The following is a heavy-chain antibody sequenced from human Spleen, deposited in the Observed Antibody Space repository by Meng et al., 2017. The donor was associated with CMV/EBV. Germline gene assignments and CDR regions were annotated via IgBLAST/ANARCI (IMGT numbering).Heavy chain of an antibody. D-gene: IGHD2-2*01. J-gene: IGHJ4*02. Sequence: GGSLRLSCAASGFTFSTSGMHWVRQAPGRGLEWVASLSLDGSDKYYADSVKGRFTISRDNSKNTLYLQINSLRAEDTAMYYCTREVDDTSCYASWGQGTLVTVSS. CDR3: TREVDDTSCYAS. CDR2: LSLDGSDK. V-gene: IGHV3-30-3*01. CDR1: GFTFSTSG.